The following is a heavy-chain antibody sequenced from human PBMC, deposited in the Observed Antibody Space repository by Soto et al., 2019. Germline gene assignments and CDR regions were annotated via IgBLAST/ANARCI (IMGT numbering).Heavy chain of an antibody. CDR1: GGSFSGYY. D-gene: IGHD2-2*01. CDR2: INHSGST. V-gene: IGHV4-34*01. CDR3: ARGPREVVPAATSPEGYFDY. J-gene: IGHJ4*02. Sequence: SETLSLTCAVYGGSFSGYYWGWIRQPPGKGLEWVGEINHSGSTNYNPSLKSRVTISVDTSKNQFSLKLSSVTAADTAVYYCARGPREVVPAATSPEGYFDYWGQGTLVTVSS.